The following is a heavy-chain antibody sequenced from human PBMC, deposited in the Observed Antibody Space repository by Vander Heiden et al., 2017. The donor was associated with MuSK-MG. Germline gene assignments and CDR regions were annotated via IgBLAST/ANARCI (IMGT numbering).Heavy chain of an antibody. CDR1: GGSISSYY. J-gene: IGHJ6*03. V-gene: IGHV4-59*01. Sequence: QVQLQESGPGLVKPSETLSLTCTVSGGSISSYYWSWIRQHPGKGLEWIGYIYYSGSTNYNPSLKSRVTISVDTSKNQFSLKLSSVTAADTAVYYCARGVVQLWFPYYYYMDVWGKGTTVTVSS. CDR2: IYYSGST. D-gene: IGHD5-18*01. CDR3: ARGVVQLWFPYYYYMDV.